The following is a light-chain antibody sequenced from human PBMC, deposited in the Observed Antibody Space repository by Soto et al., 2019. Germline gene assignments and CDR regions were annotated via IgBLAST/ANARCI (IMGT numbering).Light chain of an antibody. V-gene: IGKV1-5*03. CDR3: QQHGQWPIT. CDR2: TAS. CDR1: QSISSW. J-gene: IGKJ5*01. Sequence: DIQMTQSPSALSASVGDRVTITCRASQSISSWLAWYQQKPGKAPKLLIYTASSLESGVPSRFSGSGSGTEFTLTISSLQPDDFATYYCQQHGQWPITFGQGTRLEI.